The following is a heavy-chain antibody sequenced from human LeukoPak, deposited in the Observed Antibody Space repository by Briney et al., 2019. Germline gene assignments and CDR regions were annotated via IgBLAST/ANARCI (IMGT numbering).Heavy chain of an antibody. CDR1: GFSFNNYV. D-gene: IGHD3-3*01. CDR3: AKDLPKISIFGAFQH. V-gene: IGHV3-23*01. Sequence: GGSLRLSCAASGFSFNNYVMSWVRQAPGKSLEWISTISASDGSTYYADSVKGRFTISRDNSKNTVFLQMNSLRADDTAVYYCAKDLPKISIFGAFQHWGQGTLVIVSS. CDR2: ISASDGST. J-gene: IGHJ1*01.